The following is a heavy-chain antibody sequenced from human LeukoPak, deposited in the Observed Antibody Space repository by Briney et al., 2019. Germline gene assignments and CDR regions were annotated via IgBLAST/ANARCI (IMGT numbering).Heavy chain of an antibody. Sequence: PSETLSLTCTVSGGSISSYYWSWIRQPAGKGLEWIGRIYTSGSTNYNPSLKSRVTMSVDTSKNQFSLKLSSVTAADTAVYYCARGRTTYYYHYMDVWGKGTTVTISS. J-gene: IGHJ6*03. CDR1: GGSISSYY. CDR2: IYTSGST. D-gene: IGHD4-17*01. V-gene: IGHV4-4*07. CDR3: ARGRTTYYYHYMDV.